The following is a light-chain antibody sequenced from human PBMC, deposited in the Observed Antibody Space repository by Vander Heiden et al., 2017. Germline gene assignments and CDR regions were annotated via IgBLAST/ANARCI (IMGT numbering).Light chain of an antibody. CDR2: DAS. J-gene: IGKJ3*01. CDR1: QDISNY. V-gene: IGKV1-33*01. Sequence: IQITQSQSSLSASVGDRVTITCQASQDISNYLNWYQQKQGKAPKLLIYDASNLETGVPSRFSGSGSGTDFTFTISSLQPEDIATYYCQQYDNLPIFTFGPGTKVDIK. CDR3: QQYDNLPIFT.